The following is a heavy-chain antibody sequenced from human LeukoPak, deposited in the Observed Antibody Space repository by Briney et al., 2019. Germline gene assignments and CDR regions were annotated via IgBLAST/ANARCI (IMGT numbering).Heavy chain of an antibody. D-gene: IGHD3-22*01. J-gene: IGHJ4*02. Sequence: PGGSLRLSCAASGFTFSSYAMSWVRQAPGKGLEWVSTISDGGDGTYYADSVKGRFIISRDNSKNTVYLQMNSLRAEDTAVYYCAKDSGYYEGASDYWGQGTLVTVSS. CDR3: AKDSGYYEGASDY. V-gene: IGHV3-23*01. CDR2: ISDGGDGT. CDR1: GFTFSSYA.